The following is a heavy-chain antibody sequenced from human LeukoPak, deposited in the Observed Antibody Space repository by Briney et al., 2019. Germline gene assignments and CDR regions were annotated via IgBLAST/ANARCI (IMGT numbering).Heavy chain of an antibody. J-gene: IGHJ4*02. D-gene: IGHD3-10*01. CDR2: ITYDGYYK. CDR3: ARDLSPVVRASPMGY. Sequence: GTSLRLSCAASGFTFTSYGMHWVRQAPGKGLEWVALITYDGYYKYYSDSVKGRFTISSDTSKNAMYLQMNSLRAEDTAVYYCARDLSPVVRASPMGYWGQGTLVTVSS. CDR1: GFTFTSYG. V-gene: IGHV3-30*03.